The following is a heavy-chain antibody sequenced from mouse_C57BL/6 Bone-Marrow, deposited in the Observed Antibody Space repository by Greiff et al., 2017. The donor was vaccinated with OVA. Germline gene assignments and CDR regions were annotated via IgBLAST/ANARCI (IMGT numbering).Heavy chain of an antibody. J-gene: IGHJ3*01. D-gene: IGHD3-1*01. CDR3: ARAGYWFAY. Sequence: VQLKQSGPVLVKPGASVKMSCKASGYTFTDYYMNWVKQSHGKSLEWIGVINPYNGGTSYNQKFKGKATLTVDKSSSTAYMELNSLTSEDSAVYYCARAGYWFAYWGQGTLVTVSA. CDR1: GYTFTDYY. CDR2: INPYNGGT. V-gene: IGHV1-19*01.